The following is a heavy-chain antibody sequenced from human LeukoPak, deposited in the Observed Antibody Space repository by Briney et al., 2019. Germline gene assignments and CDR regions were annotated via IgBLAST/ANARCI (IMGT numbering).Heavy chain of an antibody. D-gene: IGHD3-10*01. Sequence: TLSLTCTVSGGSISSYYWSWIRQPPGKALEWLARIDWDDDKYYSTSLKTRLTISKDTSKNQVVLTMTNMDPVDTATYYCARIPITVHAFDIWGQGTMVTVSS. CDR3: ARIPITVHAFDI. J-gene: IGHJ3*02. V-gene: IGHV2-70*11. CDR1: GGSISSYYW. CDR2: IDWDDDK.